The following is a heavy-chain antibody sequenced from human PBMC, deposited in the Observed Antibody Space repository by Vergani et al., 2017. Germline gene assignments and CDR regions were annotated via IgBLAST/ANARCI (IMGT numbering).Heavy chain of an antibody. V-gene: IGHV4-39*01. J-gene: IGHJ5*02. CDR1: GASIRSSNYY. D-gene: IGHD6-19*01. CDR2: IYYSGST. Sequence: QLQLKESGPGLVKPSATLSLTCSVSGASIRSSNYYWGWIRQPPGKGLEWIASIYYSGSTYYNPSLKSRVNISVDTSKNQFSLKLSSVTAADTVVYFCSRHSTVEWLVKLGWIDPWGQGILVTVSS. CDR3: SRHSTVEWLVKLGWIDP.